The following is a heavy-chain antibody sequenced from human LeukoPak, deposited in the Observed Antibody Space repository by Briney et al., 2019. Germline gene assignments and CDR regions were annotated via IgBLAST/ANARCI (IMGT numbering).Heavy chain of an antibody. CDR1: GFTFSSYE. J-gene: IGHJ4*02. D-gene: IGHD5-18*01. V-gene: IGHV3-48*03. CDR3: ARDPVDTAMVTLDY. Sequence: GGSLRLSCAASGFTFSSYEMNWVRQAPGKGLEWVSYISSSGSTIYYADSVKGRFTISRDNAKNSLYLQMNSLRAEDTAVYYCARDPVDTAMVTLDYWGQGTLVTVSS. CDR2: ISSSGSTI.